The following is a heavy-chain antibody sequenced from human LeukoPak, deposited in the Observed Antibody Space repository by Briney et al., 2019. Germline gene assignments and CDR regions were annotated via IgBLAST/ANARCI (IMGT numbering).Heavy chain of an antibody. CDR2: IKSKTDGGTT. CDR1: GFTVSGSY. D-gene: IGHD1-26*01. J-gene: IGHJ5*02. V-gene: IGHV3-15*01. CDR3: TTDQGIVGATGENWFDP. Sequence: PGGSLRLSCAASGFTVSGSYMSWVRQAPGRGLEWVGRIKSKTDGGTTDYAAPVKGRFTISRDDSKNTLYLQMNSLKTEDTAVYYCTTDQGIVGATGENWFDPWGQGTLVTVSS.